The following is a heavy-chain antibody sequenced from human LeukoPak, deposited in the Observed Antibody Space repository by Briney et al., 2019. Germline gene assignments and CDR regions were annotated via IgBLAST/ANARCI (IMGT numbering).Heavy chain of an antibody. CDR2: NSSSGDAI. CDR3: VRDPRGSYPFDY. D-gene: IGHD1-26*01. V-gene: IGHV3-11*01. Sequence: GGSLRLSCAASGFTFSDYYMSWIRQAPGKGLEWVSYNSSSGDAIYSADSVKGRFTISRDNAKDSLYLQMDSLRAEDTAVYYCVRDPRGSYPFDYWGQGSLVTVSS. CDR1: GFTFSDYY. J-gene: IGHJ4*02.